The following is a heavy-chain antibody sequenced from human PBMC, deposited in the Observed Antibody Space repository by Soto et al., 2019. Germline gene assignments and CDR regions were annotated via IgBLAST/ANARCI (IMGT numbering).Heavy chain of an antibody. V-gene: IGHV1-69*02. D-gene: IGHD6-13*01. CDR1: GGTFSSYT. Sequence: QVQLVQSGAEVKKPGSSVKVSCKASGGTFSSYTISWVRQAPGQGLEWMGRIIPILGIANYAQKFQGRVTITADKSTSTAYRELSSLRSEDTAVYYCARAKWAAAGYNWFDPWGQGTLVTVSS. J-gene: IGHJ5*02. CDR2: IIPILGIA. CDR3: ARAKWAAAGYNWFDP.